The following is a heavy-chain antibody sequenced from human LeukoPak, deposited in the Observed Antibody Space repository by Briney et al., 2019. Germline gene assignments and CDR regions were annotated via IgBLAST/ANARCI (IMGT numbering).Heavy chain of an antibody. V-gene: IGHV4-39*01. CDR3: ARHTRPGHSGYENAFDI. CDR2: VFGSGST. Sequence: PSENLSLTCTVSGGSISRTSYYWDWIRQPPGKGLEWIGNVFGSGSTHYNPSLKSRVTISVDTSKNQFSLRLSSVTAADTAVYYCARHTRPGHSGYENAFDIWGQGTMVTVSS. D-gene: IGHD5-12*01. CDR1: GGSISRTSYY. J-gene: IGHJ3*02.